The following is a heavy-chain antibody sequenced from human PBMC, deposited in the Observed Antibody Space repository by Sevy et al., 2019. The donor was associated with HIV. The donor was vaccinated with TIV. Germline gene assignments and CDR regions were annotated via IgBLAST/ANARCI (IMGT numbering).Heavy chain of an antibody. CDR1: GYTFNSFY. Sequence: ASVKVSCKASGYTFNSFYIHWVRQAPGQGLEWMGWINPYSGGTHHAQKFQGRVTLTRDTSISVAYMDLTSLGSNDTAVYYCVRDRFYGGDSVTFAGDFWGQGTLVTVSS. D-gene: IGHD2-21*02. CDR2: INPYSGGT. J-gene: IGHJ4*02. CDR3: VRDRFYGGDSVTFAGDF. V-gene: IGHV1-2*02.